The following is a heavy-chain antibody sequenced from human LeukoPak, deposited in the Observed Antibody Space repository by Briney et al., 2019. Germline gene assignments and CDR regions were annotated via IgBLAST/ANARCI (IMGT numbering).Heavy chain of an antibody. CDR1: GFTFSSYE. Sequence: PGGSLRLSCAASGFTFSSYEMNWVRQAPGKGLEWVSYISSSGSTIYYADSAKGRFTISRDNAKHSLYLQMNSLRAEDTAVYYCARSTYSGYDYSWFDPWGQGTLVTVSS. V-gene: IGHV3-48*03. CDR3: ARSTYSGYDYSWFDP. J-gene: IGHJ5*02. CDR2: ISSSGSTI. D-gene: IGHD5-12*01.